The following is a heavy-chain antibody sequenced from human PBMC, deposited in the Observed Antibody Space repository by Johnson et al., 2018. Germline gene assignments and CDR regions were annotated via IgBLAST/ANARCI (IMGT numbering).Heavy chain of an antibody. V-gene: IGHV3-48*01. CDR2: ISSSSSTI. CDR1: GFTFSSYS. CDR3: ARDRSYYVILTGWFDAFDI. D-gene: IGHD3-9*01. J-gene: IGHJ3*02. Sequence: VQLVQSGGGLVQPGGSLRLSCAASGFTFSSYSMNWVRQAPGKGLEWVSYISSSSSTISYADSVKGRFTISRDNAKNSLYLQMNSLRAEDTALYYCARDRSYYVILTGWFDAFDIWGQGTMVTVSS.